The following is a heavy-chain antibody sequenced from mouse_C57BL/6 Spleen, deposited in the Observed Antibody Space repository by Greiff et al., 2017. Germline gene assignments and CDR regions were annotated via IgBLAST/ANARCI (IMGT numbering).Heavy chain of an antibody. CDR3: ARRTTVGAFDY. J-gene: IGHJ2*01. V-gene: IGHV5-4*01. CDR1: GFTFSSYA. Sequence: EVQLVESGGGLVKPGGSLKLSCAASGFTFSSYAMSWVRQTPEKRLEWVATISDGGSYTYYPDNVKGRFTISRDNAKNNLYLQMSHLKSEDTAMYYCARRTTVGAFDYWGQGTTLTVSS. CDR2: ISDGGSYT. D-gene: IGHD1-1*01.